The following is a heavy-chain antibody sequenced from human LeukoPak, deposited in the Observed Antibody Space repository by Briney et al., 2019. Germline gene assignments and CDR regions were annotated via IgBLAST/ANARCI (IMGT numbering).Heavy chain of an antibody. CDR1: GYTFTSYY. J-gene: IGHJ4*02. Sequence: ASVKVSCKASGYTFTSYYMHWVRQAPGQGLEWMGIINPSGGSTSYAQKFQGRVTMTRDTSTSTVYMELSRLRSEETAVYYCARDRLGGYDRDYFDYWGQGTLVTVSS. V-gene: IGHV1-46*01. D-gene: IGHD5-12*01. CDR3: ARDRLGGYDRDYFDY. CDR2: INPSGGST.